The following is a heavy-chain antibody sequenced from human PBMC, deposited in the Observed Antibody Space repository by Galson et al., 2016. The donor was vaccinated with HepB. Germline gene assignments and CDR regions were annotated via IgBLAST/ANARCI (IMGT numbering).Heavy chain of an antibody. V-gene: IGHV3-30*04. J-gene: IGHJ2*01. CDR3: ARDPSVLIGATYWYLDL. CDR1: GFTFNSYA. D-gene: IGHD2-15*01. CDR2: ISYDGNKK. Sequence: SLRLSCAASGFTFNSYAIHWVRQAPGKGLEWVAVISYDGNKKYYADSVKGRFTIPRDNSKNTLSLQMNSLRAEDTAVYYRARDPSVLIGATYWYLDLWGRGTLVRVTS.